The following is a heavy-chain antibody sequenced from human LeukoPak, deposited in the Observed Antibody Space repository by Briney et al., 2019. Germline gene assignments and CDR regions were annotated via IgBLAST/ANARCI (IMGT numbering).Heavy chain of an antibody. CDR3: ARDYYYDTSGYYRLDY. Sequence: ASVKVSCKASGYTFTNYGITWVRQAPGQGLEWMGWISAYSGNTNYAQKLQGRVTMTTNTSTSTAYMEVRSLRSDDTAVYYCARDYYYDTSGYYRLDYWGQGTLVTVSS. CDR2: ISAYSGNT. V-gene: IGHV1-18*01. J-gene: IGHJ4*02. D-gene: IGHD3-22*01. CDR1: GYTFTNYG.